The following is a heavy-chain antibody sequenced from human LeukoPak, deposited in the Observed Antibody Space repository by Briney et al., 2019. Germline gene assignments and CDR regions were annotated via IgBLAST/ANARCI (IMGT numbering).Heavy chain of an antibody. J-gene: IGHJ4*02. CDR3: ARSGQTRGGSSPTPNFDY. V-gene: IGHV3-30-3*01. CDR1: GFTFSSYA. Sequence: GGSLRLSCAASGFTFSSYAMHWVRQAPGKGLEWVAVISYDGSNKYYADSVKGRFTISRDNSTNTLYLQMNSLRAEDTAVYYCARSGQTRGGSSPTPNFDYWGQGTLVTVSS. CDR2: ISYDGSNK. D-gene: IGHD6-6*01.